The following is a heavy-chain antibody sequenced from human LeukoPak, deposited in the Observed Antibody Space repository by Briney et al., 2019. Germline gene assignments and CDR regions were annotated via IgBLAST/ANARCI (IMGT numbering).Heavy chain of an antibody. CDR2: ITGSGGST. J-gene: IGHJ4*02. Sequence: GGSLRLSCAASGFTVSSNYMSWVRQAPGKGLEWVSGITGSGGSTYYADSVKGRFTISRDNSKNTLYLQMNSLRAEDTAIYYCARDERLLSFLKWGQGTLVTVSS. D-gene: IGHD3-3*01. CDR3: ARDERLLSFLK. V-gene: IGHV3-23*01. CDR1: GFTVSSNY.